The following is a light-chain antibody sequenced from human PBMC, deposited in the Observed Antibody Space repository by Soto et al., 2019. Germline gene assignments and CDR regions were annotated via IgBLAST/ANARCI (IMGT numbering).Light chain of an antibody. J-gene: IGKJ1*01. Sequence: IVMTQSPATLSVSPGERFTLSCRASQSVTSNLAWYQQKPGQAPILLIFGASSRATGIPDRFSGSGSGTDFTLTISRLEPEDFAVYYCQQYGSSPTFGQGTKVDI. CDR2: GAS. CDR1: QSVTSN. CDR3: QQYGSSPT. V-gene: IGKV3-20*01.